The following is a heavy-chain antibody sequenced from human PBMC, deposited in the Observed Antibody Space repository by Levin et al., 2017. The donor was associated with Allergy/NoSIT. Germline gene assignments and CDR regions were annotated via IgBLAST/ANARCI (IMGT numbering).Heavy chain of an antibody. CDR1: GFTFSSYS. CDR2: ISSSSSTI. Sequence: GGSLRLSCAASGFTFSSYSMNWVRQAPGKGLEWVSYISSSSSTIYYADSVKGRFTISRDNAKNSLYLQMNSLRAEDTAVYYCARAPGGSGVIRWSDYWGQGTLVTVSS. D-gene: IGHD6-19*01. J-gene: IGHJ4*02. V-gene: IGHV3-48*01. CDR3: ARAPGGSGVIRWSDY.